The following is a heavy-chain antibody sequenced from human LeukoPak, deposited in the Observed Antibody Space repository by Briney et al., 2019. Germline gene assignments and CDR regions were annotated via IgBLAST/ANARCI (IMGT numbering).Heavy chain of an antibody. J-gene: IGHJ4*02. V-gene: IGHV4-30-4*01. CDR1: GGSISSGDYY. Sequence: PSETLSLTCTVSGGSISSGDYYWSWIRQPPGKGLEWIGYIYYSGSTYYNPSLKSRVTISVDTSKNQFSLKLSSVTAADTAVYYCARAPLLAATVIVSRFDYWGQGTLVTVTS. D-gene: IGHD4-11*01. CDR2: IYYSGST. CDR3: ARAPLLAATVIVSRFDY.